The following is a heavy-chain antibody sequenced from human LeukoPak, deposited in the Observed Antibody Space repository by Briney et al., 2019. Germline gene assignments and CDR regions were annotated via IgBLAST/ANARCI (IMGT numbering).Heavy chain of an antibody. CDR1: GDSISSGDYS. D-gene: IGHD3-10*01. V-gene: IGHV4-30-2*01. J-gene: IGHJ5*02. Sequence: SETLSLTCAVSGDSISSGDYSRSWIRQPSGKGLEWIGYIFHSGSSYYNPSLKSRVTISVDKSKNQFSLRLTSVTAADTAVYYCARELWFVNAPGSWFDPWGQGTLVTVSS. CDR2: IFHSGSS. CDR3: ARELWFVNAPGSWFDP.